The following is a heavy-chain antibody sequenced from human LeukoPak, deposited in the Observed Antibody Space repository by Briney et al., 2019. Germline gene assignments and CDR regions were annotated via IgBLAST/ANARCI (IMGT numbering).Heavy chain of an antibody. CDR2: ISSSSSTI. CDR1: GFTFSSYS. Sequence: GGSLRLSCAASGFTFSSYSMNWVRQAPGKGLEWVSYISSSSSTIYYADSVKGRFTISRDNAKNSLYLQMNSLRAEDTAVYYCAKDDLGDWPPLFDSWGQGTLVTVSS. D-gene: IGHD2-21*02. V-gene: IGHV3-48*01. J-gene: IGHJ4*02. CDR3: AKDDLGDWPPLFDS.